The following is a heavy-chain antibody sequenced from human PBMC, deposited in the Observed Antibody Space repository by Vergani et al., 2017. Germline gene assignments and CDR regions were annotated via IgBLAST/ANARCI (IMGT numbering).Heavy chain of an antibody. Sequence: QVQLVESGGGVVQPGRSLRLSCAASGFTFSSYAMHWVRQAPGKGLEWVAVISYDGSNKYYADSVKGRFTISRDNSKNTLYLQMNSLRAEDTAVYYCARERQRWLPAPDAFASWGQGTMVTVSS. V-gene: IGHV3-30-3*01. J-gene: IGHJ3*02. CDR1: GFTFSSYA. CDR3: ARERQRWLPAPDAFAS. D-gene: IGHD5-24*01. CDR2: ISYDGSNK.